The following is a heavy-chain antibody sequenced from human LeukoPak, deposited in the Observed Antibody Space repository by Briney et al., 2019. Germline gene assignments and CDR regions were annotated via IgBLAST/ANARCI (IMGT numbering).Heavy chain of an antibody. CDR2: IDHSGRT. J-gene: IGHJ4*02. Sequence: SETLSLTCAVYGGSFSNYYWSWIRQPPGKGLEWIGEIDHSGRTNDNPSLKSRVTISVDTSKNQFFLKLNSVTAADMAVYYCARAEKYYYGSRSYYVFDYRGRGTLVTVSS. CDR3: ARAEKYYYGSRSYYVFDY. V-gene: IGHV4-34*01. CDR1: GGSFSNYY. D-gene: IGHD3-10*01.